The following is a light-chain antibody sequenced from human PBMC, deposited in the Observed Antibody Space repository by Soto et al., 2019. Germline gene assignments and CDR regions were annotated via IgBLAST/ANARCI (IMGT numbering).Light chain of an antibody. CDR1: SSDVGGGNY. J-gene: IGLJ2*01. V-gene: IGLV2-14*01. Sequence: QSVLTQPASVSGSPGQSITISCTGTSSDVGGGNYVSWYRQYPGKAPKLMIYDVTNRPSGVSYRFSGSKSGNTASLTISGLQAEDEADYYCSSYTTTYTLLFGGGTKLTV. CDR2: DVT. CDR3: SSYTTTYTLL.